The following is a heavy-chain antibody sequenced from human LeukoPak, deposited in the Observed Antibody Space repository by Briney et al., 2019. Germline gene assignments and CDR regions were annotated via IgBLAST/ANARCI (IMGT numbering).Heavy chain of an antibody. CDR3: AKGGLVHPLHI. V-gene: IGHV3-7*03. J-gene: IGHJ3*02. D-gene: IGHD3/OR15-3a*01. CDR2: IKQDGSEI. Sequence: GGSLRLSCAASGFIFSNYWMSWVRQAPGKGLEWVANIKQDGSEIYSVDSVKGRFAISRDNAKNSLYLQMNSLRAEDTAVYYCAKGGLVHPLHIWGQGTMVTVSS. CDR1: GFIFSNYW.